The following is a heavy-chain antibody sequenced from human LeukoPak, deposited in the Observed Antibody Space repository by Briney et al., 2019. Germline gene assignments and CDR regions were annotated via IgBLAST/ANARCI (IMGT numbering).Heavy chain of an antibody. CDR3: ARGCSSSWHGDWFDP. D-gene: IGHD6-13*01. CDR2: IYTSGST. J-gene: IGHJ5*02. Sequence: PSETLSLTCTVSGGSISSGSYYWSWIRQPAGKGLEWIGRIYTSGSTNYNPSLKSRVTISVDTSKNQFSLKLSSVTAADTAVYYCARGCSSSWHGDWFDPWGQGTLVTVSS. V-gene: IGHV4-61*02. CDR1: GGSISSGSYY.